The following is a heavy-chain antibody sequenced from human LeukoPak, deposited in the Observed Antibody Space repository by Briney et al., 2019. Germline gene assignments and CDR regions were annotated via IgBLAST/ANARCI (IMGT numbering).Heavy chain of an antibody. V-gene: IGHV1-18*01. CDR3: AVRNRSSWSPFDF. CDR2: ISAYNGDT. D-gene: IGHD6-13*01. J-gene: IGHJ4*02. Sequence: ASVKVSCKASGYTFTNYGISWVRQAPGQGLEWMGWISAYNGDTNYAQKLQGRVTMTTDTSTSTAYMELRSPRSDDTAVYYCAVRNRSSWSPFDFWGQGTLVTVSS. CDR1: GYTFTNYG.